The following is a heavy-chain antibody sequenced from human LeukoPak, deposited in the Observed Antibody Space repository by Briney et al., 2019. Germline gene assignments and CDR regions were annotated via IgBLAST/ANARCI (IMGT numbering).Heavy chain of an antibody. CDR1: GGSISSGGYY. J-gene: IGHJ5*02. D-gene: IGHD6-13*01. V-gene: IGHV4-31*03. Sequence: PSETLSLTCTVSGGSISSGGYYWSWIRQHPGKGLEWIGYIYYSGSTYYNPSLKSRVTISVDTSKNQFSLKLSSVTAADTAVYYCARGGSSWYENNWFDPWGQGTLVTVSS. CDR3: ARGGSSWYENNWFDP. CDR2: IYYSGST.